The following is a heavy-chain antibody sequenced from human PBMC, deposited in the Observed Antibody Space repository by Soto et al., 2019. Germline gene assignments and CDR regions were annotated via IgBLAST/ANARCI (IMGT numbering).Heavy chain of an antibody. V-gene: IGHV1-2*02. J-gene: IGHJ6*02. D-gene: IGHD5-12*01. Sequence: SVKVSCKASGYTFTGYYMHWVRQAPGQGLEWMGWINPNSGGTNYAQKFQGRVTMTRDTSISTAYMELSRLGSDDTAVYYCARDIVATIPNYYYYYYGMDVWGQGTTVTVSS. CDR2: INPNSGGT. CDR3: ARDIVATIPNYYYYYYGMDV. CDR1: GYTFTGYY.